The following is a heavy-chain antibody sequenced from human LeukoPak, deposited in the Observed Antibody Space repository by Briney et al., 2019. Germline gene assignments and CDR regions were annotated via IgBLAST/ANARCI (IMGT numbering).Heavy chain of an antibody. CDR1: GYSFTSYW. J-gene: IGHJ5*02. D-gene: IGHD6-19*01. Sequence: GGSLKISCKGSGYSFTSYWIGWGGQMPGKGLGWRGIIYPGDSDTRYSPSFQGQVTISADKSISTAYQQWSSLKASDTAMYYCASRTGSYSSGWYFAWGQGTLVTVSS. CDR3: ASRTGSYSSGWYFA. V-gene: IGHV5-51*01. CDR2: IYPGDSDT.